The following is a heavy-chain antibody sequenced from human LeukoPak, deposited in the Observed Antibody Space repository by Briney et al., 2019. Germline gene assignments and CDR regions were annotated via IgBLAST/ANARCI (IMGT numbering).Heavy chain of an antibody. D-gene: IGHD1-14*01. J-gene: IGHJ1*01. CDR1: GFTFDDYA. V-gene: IGHV3-9*03. Sequence: GRSLRLSCAASGFTFDDYAIHWVRQAPGKGLEWVSSISWNSGSIGYADSVKGRFTVSRDNAKNSLFLQMNSLRAEDMAFYYCVKEGYNAEYFHHWGQGTLVTVSS. CDR2: ISWNSGSI. CDR3: VKEGYNAEYFHH.